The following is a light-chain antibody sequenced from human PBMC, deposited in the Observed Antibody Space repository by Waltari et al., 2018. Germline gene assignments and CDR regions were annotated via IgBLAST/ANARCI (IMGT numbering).Light chain of an antibody. J-gene: IGLJ1*01. CDR1: STDVGGYKY. V-gene: IGLV2-14*01. CDR2: EVT. Sequence: QSAPTQPASVSGSPGQSITISCTGTSTDVGGYKYVSWYRQYPGKAPRLMIYEVTNRPSGVSNRFPGSKSGNTASLTISGLQPEDEADYYCNSYTSYSTPFVFGTGTKVTV. CDR3: NSYTSYSTPFV.